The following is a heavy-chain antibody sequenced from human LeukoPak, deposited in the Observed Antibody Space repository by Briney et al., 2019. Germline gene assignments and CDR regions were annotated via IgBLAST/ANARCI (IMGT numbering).Heavy chain of an antibody. CDR3: ARDIKATAIPRARTDAFDI. J-gene: IGHJ3*02. V-gene: IGHV3-64*02. D-gene: IGHD2-21*02. Sequence: GGSLRLSCAASGFTFSTYAMHWVRQAPGKGLEYVSAISTNGDSTYYADSVKGRFTISRDNSKNTLYLQMNSLRAEDTAVYYCARDIKATAIPRARTDAFDIWGQGTMVTVSS. CDR1: GFTFSTYA. CDR2: ISTNGDST.